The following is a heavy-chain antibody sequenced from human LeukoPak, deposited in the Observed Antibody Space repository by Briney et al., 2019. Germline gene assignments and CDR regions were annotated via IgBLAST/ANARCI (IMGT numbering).Heavy chain of an antibody. CDR2: INPNSGGT. Sequence: ASVKVSCKASGYTFTGYYMHWVRQAPGQGLEWMGRINPNSGGTNYAQKFQGRVTITRDTSISTAYMELSRLRSDDTAVYYCAREPLGYCSGGSCYSRFKYDYWGQGTLVTVSS. CDR3: AREPLGYCSGGSCYSRFKYDY. V-gene: IGHV1-2*06. D-gene: IGHD2-15*01. CDR1: GYTFTGYY. J-gene: IGHJ4*02.